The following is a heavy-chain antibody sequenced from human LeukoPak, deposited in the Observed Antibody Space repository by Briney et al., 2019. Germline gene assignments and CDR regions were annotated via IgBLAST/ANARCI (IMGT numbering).Heavy chain of an antibody. Sequence: PSETLSLTCIVSDGSMSSTDHFWGWIHQPPGKGLEWIGSFYYTGTIFYSPSLESRGTISIDTSKNQFSLKIRSVTAADTAVYYCARQGVVPNKAGWYFDLWGRGALVTVSS. D-gene: IGHD3-10*01. V-gene: IGHV4-39*01. CDR1: DGSMSSTDHF. J-gene: IGHJ2*01. CDR3: ARQGVVPNKAGWYFDL. CDR2: FYYTGTI.